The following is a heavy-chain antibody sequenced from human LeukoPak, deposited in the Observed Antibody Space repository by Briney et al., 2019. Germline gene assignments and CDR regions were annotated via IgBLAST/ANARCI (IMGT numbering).Heavy chain of an antibody. V-gene: IGHV3-9*01. J-gene: IGHJ4*02. CDR2: ISWNSGSI. Sequence: GGSLRLSCAASGFTFDDYAMHWVRQAPGKGLEWVSGISWNSGSIGYADSVKGRFTISRDNAKNSLYLQMNSLRAEDTALYYCAKVRGDYGDSSFDYWGQGTLVTVSS. CDR1: GFTFDDYA. D-gene: IGHD4-17*01. CDR3: AKVRGDYGDSSFDY.